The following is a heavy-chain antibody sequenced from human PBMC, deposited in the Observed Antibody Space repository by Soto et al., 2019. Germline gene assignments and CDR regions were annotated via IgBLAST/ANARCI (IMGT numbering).Heavy chain of an antibody. J-gene: IGHJ5*02. Sequence: QVQLQESGPGLVKPSQTLSLTCTVSGGSISSGGYYWSWLRQHPGKGLEWIGYIYYSGSTYYTASLKSRVTISVDTSKNQFSLKLSSVPAADTAVYYCARASIAVAGNWFDPWGQGTLVTVSS. CDR3: ARASIAVAGNWFDP. D-gene: IGHD6-19*01. V-gene: IGHV4-31*03. CDR2: IYYSGST. CDR1: GGSISSGGYY.